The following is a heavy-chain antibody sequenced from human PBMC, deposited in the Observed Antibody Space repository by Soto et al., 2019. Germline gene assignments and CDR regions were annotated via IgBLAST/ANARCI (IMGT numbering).Heavy chain of an antibody. V-gene: IGHV1-69*06. J-gene: IGHJ6*02. CDR3: ARAPLIAARYYYYGMDV. D-gene: IGHD6-6*01. CDR1: GGTFSSYA. Sequence: GASVKVSCKASGGTFSSYAISWVRQAPGQGLEWMGGITPIFGTANYAQKFQGRVTITADKSTSTAYMELSSLRSEDTAVYYCARAPLIAARYYYYGMDVWGQGTTVTVSS. CDR2: ITPIFGTA.